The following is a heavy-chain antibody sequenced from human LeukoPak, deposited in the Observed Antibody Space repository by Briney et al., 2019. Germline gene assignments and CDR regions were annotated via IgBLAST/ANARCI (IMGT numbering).Heavy chain of an antibody. V-gene: IGHV3-48*02. Sequence: GGSLRLSCAAFGFTFSSYSMTWVRQAPGKGLEWVSYISSSSSTIYYADSVKGRFTISRDNAKNSLYLQMNSLRDEDTAVYYCARDVGGQYYYDSSGYYITGFDYWGQGTLVTVSS. CDR2: ISSSSSTI. CDR3: ARDVGGQYYYDSSGYYITGFDY. J-gene: IGHJ4*02. D-gene: IGHD3-22*01. CDR1: GFTFSSYS.